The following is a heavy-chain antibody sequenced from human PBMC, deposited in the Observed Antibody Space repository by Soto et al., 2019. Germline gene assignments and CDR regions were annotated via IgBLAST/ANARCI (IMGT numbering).Heavy chain of an antibody. CDR3: ARWNGAAADY. CDR2: IYYSGST. V-gene: IGHV4-34*01. Sequence: SETLSLTCAVYGGSFSGYYWSWIRQPPGKGLEWIGYIYYSGSTYYNPSLKSRVTMSVDTSKNQFSLKLSSVTAVDTAVYYCARWNGAAADYWGQGTLVTVSS. D-gene: IGHD6-13*01. J-gene: IGHJ4*02. CDR1: GGSFSGYY.